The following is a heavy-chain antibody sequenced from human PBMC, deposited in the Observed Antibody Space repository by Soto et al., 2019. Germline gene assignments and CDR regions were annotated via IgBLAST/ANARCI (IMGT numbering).Heavy chain of an antibody. CDR2: ISYDSSNK. V-gene: IGHV3-30*18. CDR1: GFTFSYG. J-gene: IGHJ4*02. Sequence: VQLLESGGGLIQPGGSLRLSCAASGFTFSYGIHWLRQAPGKGLEWVGYISYDSSNKFYGDSVMGRFTISRDNSKNTQFLQMNSLRAEDTAVYYCAKLVIGYCSGNTCDDYWGQGTLVAVSS. D-gene: IGHD2-15*01. CDR3: AKLVIGYCSGNTCDDY.